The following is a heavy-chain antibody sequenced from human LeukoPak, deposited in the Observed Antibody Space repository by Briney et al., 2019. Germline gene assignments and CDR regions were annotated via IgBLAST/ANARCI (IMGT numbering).Heavy chain of an antibody. Sequence: PGGSLRLSCAASGFTFSSYAMSWVRQAPGKGLEWVSAISGSGGSTYYADSVKGRFTISRDNSKNTLYLQMNSLRAEDTAVYYCARDKVVGPTICDYWGQGALVTVSS. CDR2: ISGSGGST. CDR3: ARDKVVGPTICDY. CDR1: GFTFSSYA. V-gene: IGHV3-23*01. D-gene: IGHD1-26*01. J-gene: IGHJ4*02.